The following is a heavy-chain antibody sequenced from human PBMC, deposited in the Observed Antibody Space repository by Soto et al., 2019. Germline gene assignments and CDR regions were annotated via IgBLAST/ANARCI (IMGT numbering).Heavy chain of an antibody. D-gene: IGHD3-16*01. J-gene: IGHJ5*02. CDR1: RFTFSSYW. Sequence: WGSLRLSCAASRFTFSSYWRHCVRQVPVKGLRWASSISTDGSIRSDASCVQGRGTTARDHARITLYLHINSLSVEDLAVYSCAPIMREYDSVWGSSCPTDSWAQGT. CDR2: ISTDGSIR. CDR3: APIMREYDSVWGSSCPTDS. V-gene: IGHV3-74*01.